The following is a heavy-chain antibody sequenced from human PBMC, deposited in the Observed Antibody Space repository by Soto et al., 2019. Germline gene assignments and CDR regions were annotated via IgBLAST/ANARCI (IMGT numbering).Heavy chain of an antibody. J-gene: IGHJ4*02. CDR2: FNPDNGNT. D-gene: IGHD7-27*01. CDR3: ARDVGGEPGY. CDR1: GYTLTELS. Sequence: ASVKVSCKVSGYTLTELSMHWVRQAPGKGLEWMGCFNPDNGNTNYAQKLQGRVTMTTDTSTSTAYMELRILRSDDTAVYYCARDVGGEPGYWGQGTLVTVSS. V-gene: IGHV1-24*01.